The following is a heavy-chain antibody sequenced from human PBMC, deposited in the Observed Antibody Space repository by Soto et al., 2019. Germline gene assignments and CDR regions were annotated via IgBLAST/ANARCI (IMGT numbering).Heavy chain of an antibody. Sequence: VKVSCKASGYTFSSCGITWVRQAPGQGLEWMGWITPYNGNTNFVQKLQGRVTMTTDTSTSTTYMELRSLRSDDTAVYYCARWYCSGISCYAGALDIWGQGTMVTVSS. CDR1: GYTFSSCG. V-gene: IGHV1-18*01. J-gene: IGHJ3*02. CDR2: ITPYNGNT. CDR3: ARWYCSGISCYAGALDI. D-gene: IGHD2-2*01.